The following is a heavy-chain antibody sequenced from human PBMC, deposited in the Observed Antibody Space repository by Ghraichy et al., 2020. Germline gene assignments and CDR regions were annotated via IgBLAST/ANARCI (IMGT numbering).Heavy chain of an antibody. CDR2: IIPILGIA. J-gene: IGHJ6*03. CDR3: ATHGSYLGYYYYYMDV. V-gene: IGHV1-69*04. Sequence: SVKVSCKASGGTFSSYAISWVRQAPGQGLEWMGRIIPILGIANYAQKFQGRVTITADKSTSTAYMELSSLRSEDTAVYYCATHGSYLGYYYYYMDVWGKGTTVTVSS. CDR1: GGTFSSYA. D-gene: IGHD1-26*01.